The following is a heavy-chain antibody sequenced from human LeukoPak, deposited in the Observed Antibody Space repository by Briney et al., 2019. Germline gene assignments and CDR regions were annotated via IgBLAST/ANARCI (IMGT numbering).Heavy chain of an antibody. CDR3: AGHADSGLWFGELLHLDY. D-gene: IGHD3-10*01. CDR1: GGSISSSSYY. Sequence: PSETLSLTCTVSGGSISSSSYYWGWIRQPPGKGLEWIGSIYYSESTYYNPSLKSRVTISVGTSKNQFSLKLSSVTAADTAVYYCAGHADSGLWFGELLHLDYWGQGTLVTVSS. V-gene: IGHV4-39*01. J-gene: IGHJ4*02. CDR2: IYYSEST.